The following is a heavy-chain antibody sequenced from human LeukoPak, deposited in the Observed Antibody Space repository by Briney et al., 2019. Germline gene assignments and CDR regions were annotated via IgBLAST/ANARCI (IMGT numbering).Heavy chain of an antibody. Sequence: SETLSLTCAVSGGSITSGRYSWSWIRQPPGKGLEWIGYLYLGGSTHYNPSLRTRVTISLDRSKNQLSLNLTSVTAADTAVYYCARGDNWFGELESVHNWFDPWGQGTPVTVSS. CDR1: GGSITSGRYS. J-gene: IGHJ5*02. V-gene: IGHV4-30-2*01. CDR2: LYLGGST. CDR3: ARGDNWFGELESVHNWFDP. D-gene: IGHD3-10*01.